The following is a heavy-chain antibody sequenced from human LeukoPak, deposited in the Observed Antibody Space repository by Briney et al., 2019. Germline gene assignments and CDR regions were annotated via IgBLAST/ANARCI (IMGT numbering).Heavy chain of an antibody. CDR2: IYTSGST. CDR1: GGSISSYY. V-gene: IGHV4-4*07. D-gene: IGHD1-26*01. J-gene: IGHJ4*02. Sequence: SETLSLTCTVSGGSISSYYWSWIRQPAGRGLEWIGRIYTSGSTSYNPSLKSRVTMSVDTSKNQFSLQLSSVTAADTAVYYCARDQGSYPYCFDSWGQGTLVTVSS. CDR3: ARDQGSYPYCFDS.